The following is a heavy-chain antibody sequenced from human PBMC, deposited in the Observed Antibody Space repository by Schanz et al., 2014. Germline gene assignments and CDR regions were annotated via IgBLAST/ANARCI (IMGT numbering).Heavy chain of an antibody. CDR2: INGYNAHT. CDR3: ARDRRRYCSTASCLHDNWFDP. J-gene: IGHJ5*02. D-gene: IGHD2-2*01. V-gene: IGHV1-18*01. Sequence: QVQLIQSGAEVKKPGASVKVSCKASGYTFTSSGFSWVRQAPGQGLEWMGWINGYNAHTNYAQKVQGRVTMTTDTSTGTAYMELRSLRSDDTAVYYCARDRRRYCSTASCLHDNWFDPWGQGTLVIVSS. CDR1: GYTFTSSG.